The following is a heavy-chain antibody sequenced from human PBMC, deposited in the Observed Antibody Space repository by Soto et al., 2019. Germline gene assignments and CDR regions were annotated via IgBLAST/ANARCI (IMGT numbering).Heavy chain of an antibody. CDR2: ISSGGRTT. CDR3: ARVGRRWLQYDYDY. V-gene: IGHV3-48*03. Sequence: DVQLVEAGGGLVQPGGSLRLSCAAFGFTFSSYEINWVRQAPGKGLEWVSYISSGGRTTYYADSVKGRFTIARDDAKNSLFLQMNSLRAEGPAVYYCARVGRRWLQYDYDYWGQGTLVTVSS. CDR1: GFTFSSYE. J-gene: IGHJ4*02. D-gene: IGHD3-16*01.